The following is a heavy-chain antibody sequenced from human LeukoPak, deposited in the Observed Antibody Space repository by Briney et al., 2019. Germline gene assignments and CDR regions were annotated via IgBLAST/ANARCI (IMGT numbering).Heavy chain of an antibody. V-gene: IGHV4-39*07. CDR2: VSYSGST. CDR1: GDSINSRSYY. CDR3: ARLHRGEEAFDI. J-gene: IGHJ3*02. Sequence: SETLSLTCTVSGDSINSRSYYWGWIRQPPGKGLEWIGSVSYSGSTYYNPSLKSRVTISVDTPKNQFSLKLTSVTAADTAVYYCARLHRGEEAFDIWGQGTMVTVSS.